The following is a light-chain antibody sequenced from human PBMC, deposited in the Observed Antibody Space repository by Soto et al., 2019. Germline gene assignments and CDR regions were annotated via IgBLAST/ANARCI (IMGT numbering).Light chain of an antibody. CDR3: QQRSNWPPIT. CDR2: AAS. J-gene: IGKJ5*01. CDR1: ESVSSN. V-gene: IGKV3-11*01. Sequence: EIVVTQSPATLSVSPGERATLSSGASESVSSNLAWFQHKPGQAPRLLIYAASTKATGVPARFSGSGSGTDFTLTISSQEPEDFAVYYCQQRSNWPPITFGQGTRLEIK.